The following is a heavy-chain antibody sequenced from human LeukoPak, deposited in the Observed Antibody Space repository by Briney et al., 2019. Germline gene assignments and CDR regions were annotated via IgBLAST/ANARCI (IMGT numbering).Heavy chain of an antibody. CDR2: VYYSGST. CDR3: ARRCSSATCYTDAF. Sequence: PSETLSLTCTVSGGSISSYYWSWIRQPPGKGLEWIGYVYYSGSTNYNPSLKSRVTISVDTSKKQFSLKLSSVTAADTAVYYCARRCSSATCYTDAFWGQGTMVTVSS. J-gene: IGHJ3*01. V-gene: IGHV4-59*08. D-gene: IGHD2-2*02. CDR1: GGSISSYY.